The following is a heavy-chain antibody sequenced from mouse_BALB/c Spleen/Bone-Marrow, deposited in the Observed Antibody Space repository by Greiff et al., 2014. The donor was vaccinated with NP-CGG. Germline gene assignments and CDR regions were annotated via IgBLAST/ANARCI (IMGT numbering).Heavy chain of an antibody. Sequence: VQLQQSGAELVKPGASVKLSCTASGFNIKDTYMHWVKQRPEQGLEWIGRIDPANGNTKYDPKFQGKATMTADTSSNTAYLQLSSLTSEDTAVYYCAAYYYGSSQFAYWGQGTLVTVSA. CDR1: GFNIKDTY. CDR3: AAYYYGSSQFAY. D-gene: IGHD1-1*01. J-gene: IGHJ3*01. V-gene: IGHV14-3*02. CDR2: IDPANGNT.